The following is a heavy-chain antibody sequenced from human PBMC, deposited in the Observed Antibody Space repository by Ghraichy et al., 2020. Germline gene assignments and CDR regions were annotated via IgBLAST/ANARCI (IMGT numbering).Heavy chain of an antibody. CDR2: IYSGGST. V-gene: IGHV3-66*01. CDR3: ARSTTHGGELG. Sequence: GGSLRLSCAASGFTVSSNYMNWVRQAPGKGLEWVSVIYSGGSTYYADSVKGRFTISRDNSKNMLYLQMNSLRAEDTAVYYCARSTTHGGELGWGQGTLVTVTS. CDR1: GFTVSSNY. D-gene: IGHD2-21*01. J-gene: IGHJ4*02.